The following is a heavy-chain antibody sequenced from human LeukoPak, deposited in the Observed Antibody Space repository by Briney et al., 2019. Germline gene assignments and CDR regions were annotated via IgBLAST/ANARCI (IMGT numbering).Heavy chain of an antibody. CDR3: AKASWVSSADAVL. CDR1: GFIFRDYA. CDR2: LGGDGET. J-gene: IGHJ4*02. V-gene: IGHV3-23*01. D-gene: IGHD3-16*01. Sequence: QSGGSLRLSCVPSGFIFRDYAMSWVRQTPAGGLEWVSSLGGDGETFYTDSVKGRFTLSRDHSRNTVYLQLSNLRVEDTAVYYCAKASWVSSADAVLWGQGTLVTVS.